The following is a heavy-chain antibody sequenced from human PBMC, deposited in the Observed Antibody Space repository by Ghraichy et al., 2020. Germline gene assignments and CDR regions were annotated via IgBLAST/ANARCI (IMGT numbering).Heavy chain of an antibody. CDR3: SRRSGNTFGHGMDV. V-gene: IGHV2-70*17. CDR1: GFSLRSGGMS. Sequence: SGPTLVKPTQTLTLTCTFSGFSLRSGGMSVNWIRQPPGKALEWLARIDWDDGKFYNGSLKTRLTISKDTYRNQVVLTLTSMSPLDTATYYCSRRSGNTFGHGMDVWGQGNTVTVSS. CDR2: IDWDDGK. D-gene: IGHD1-7*01. J-gene: IGHJ6*02.